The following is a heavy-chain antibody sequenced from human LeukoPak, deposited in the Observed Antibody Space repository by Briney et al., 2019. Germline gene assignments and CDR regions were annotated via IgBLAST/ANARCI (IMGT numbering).Heavy chain of an antibody. CDR2: IIPIFGTA. V-gene: IGHV1-69*01. Sequence: SVKVSCRASGGTFSSYAISWVRQAPGQGLEWMGGIIPIFGTANYAQKFQGRVTITADESTSTAYMELSSLRSEDTAVYYCARYPDNWNYADINWFDPWGQGTLVTVSS. CDR1: GGTFSSYA. D-gene: IGHD1-7*01. CDR3: ARYPDNWNYADINWFDP. J-gene: IGHJ5*02.